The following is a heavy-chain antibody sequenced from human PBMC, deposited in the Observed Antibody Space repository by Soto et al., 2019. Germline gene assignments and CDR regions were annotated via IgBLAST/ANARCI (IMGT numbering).Heavy chain of an antibody. CDR1: CGSISSYY. D-gene: IGHD6-6*01. CDR2: IYYSGST. J-gene: IGHJ3*02. CDR3: ARGIAARDAFDI. Sequence: SETLSLTCTVSCGSISSYYWSWIRQPPGKGLEWIGYIYYSGSTNYNPSLKSRVTISVDTSKNQFSLKLSSVTATDTAVYYCARGIAARDAFDIWGQGTMVTVSS. V-gene: IGHV4-59*01.